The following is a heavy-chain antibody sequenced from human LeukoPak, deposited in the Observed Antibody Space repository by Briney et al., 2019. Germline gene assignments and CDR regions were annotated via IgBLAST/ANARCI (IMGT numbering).Heavy chain of an antibody. CDR3: AKYGNDDY. J-gene: IGHJ4*02. V-gene: IGHV3-66*01. CDR2: IYSAGST. Sequence: GGSLRLSCAASGFTFRNYWMNWVRQAPGKGLEWVSVIYSAGSTYYADSVKGRFTISRDNSKNTLYLQMNSLRAEDTAVYYCAKYGNDDYWGQGTLVTVSS. D-gene: IGHD1-1*01. CDR1: GFTFRNYW.